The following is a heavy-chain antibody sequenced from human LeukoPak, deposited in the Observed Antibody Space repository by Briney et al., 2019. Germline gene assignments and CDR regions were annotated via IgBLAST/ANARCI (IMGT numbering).Heavy chain of an antibody. CDR3: ARSTVAGLYYYYGMDV. CDR2: TYYRSKWYN. Sequence: SQTLSLTCAISGDIFSSNSAAWNWIRQSPSRGLEWLGRTYYRSKWYNDYAVSVKNRITINPDTSKNQFSLQLNSVTPEDTAVYYCARSTVAGLYYYYGMDVWGQGTTVTVSS. V-gene: IGHV6-1*01. D-gene: IGHD6-19*01. CDR1: GDIFSSNSAA. J-gene: IGHJ6*02.